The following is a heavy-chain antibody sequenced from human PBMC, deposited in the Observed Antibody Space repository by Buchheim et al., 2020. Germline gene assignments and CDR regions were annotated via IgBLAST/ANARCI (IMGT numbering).Heavy chain of an antibody. D-gene: IGHD4-17*01. CDR1: RETFTGYL. CDR3: ARVRGTVTWFDP. CDR2: INPKSGDT. Sequence: QVQLVQSGAEVKKPGASVKVSCKASRETFTGYLLHWVRQAPRQGLEWMGWINPKSGDTYYPQKFAGRVTMTRDTSISTAYLELSGLTSDDTAIYYCARVRGTVTWFDPWGQGTL. V-gene: IGHV1-2*02. J-gene: IGHJ5*02.